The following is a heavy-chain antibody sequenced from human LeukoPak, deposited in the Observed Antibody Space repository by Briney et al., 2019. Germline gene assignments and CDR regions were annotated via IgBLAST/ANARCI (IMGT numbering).Heavy chain of an antibody. J-gene: IGHJ4*02. Sequence: GGSLRLSCSASGFTFSAYFMHWVRQAPGKGLEYVSSISSNEYDTYYADSVKGRFTISRDNSKNTLYLQMNSLRAEDTAVYYCAKEDGATSDYWGQGTLVTVSS. CDR3: AKEDGATSDY. CDR2: ISSNEYDT. CDR1: GFTFSAYF. V-gene: IGHV3-64*04. D-gene: IGHD4-17*01.